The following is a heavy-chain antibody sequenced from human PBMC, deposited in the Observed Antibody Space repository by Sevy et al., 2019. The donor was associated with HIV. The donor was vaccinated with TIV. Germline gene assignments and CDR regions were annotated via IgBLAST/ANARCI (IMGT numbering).Heavy chain of an antibody. CDR3: ARFLSTSYYYYHAMDV. Sequence: ASVKVSCKASGYTFTTYDISWVRQATGQGLEWMGWMNPNSGNTGYAQKFQGRVTMTRNTSIETAYMELSSLRSEDTAVYYCARFLSTSYYYYHAMDVWGQGTTVTVSS. CDR2: MNPNSGNT. J-gene: IGHJ6*02. V-gene: IGHV1-8*01. D-gene: IGHD2-2*01. CDR1: GYTFTTYD.